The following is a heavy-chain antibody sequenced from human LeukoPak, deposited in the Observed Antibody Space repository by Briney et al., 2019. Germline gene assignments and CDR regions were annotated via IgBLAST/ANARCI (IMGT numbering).Heavy chain of an antibody. J-gene: IGHJ4*02. CDR3: AKGPMTTVIMYFDY. CDR1: GFIFSNDA. D-gene: IGHD4-17*01. Sequence: GRSLRLSCAASGFIFSNDAMHWVRQAPGKGLEWVAFIWFDGSNKHYADSVKGRFTISRDNSEDTLYLQMNSLRAEDTAVYYCAKGPMTTVIMYFDYWGQGTLVTVSS. CDR2: IWFDGSNK. V-gene: IGHV3-33*06.